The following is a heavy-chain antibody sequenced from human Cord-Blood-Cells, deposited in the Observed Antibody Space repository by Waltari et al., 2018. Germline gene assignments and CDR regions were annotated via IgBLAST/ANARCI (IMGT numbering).Heavy chain of an antibody. CDR3: ARRAYTWIQLFDAFDI. J-gene: IGHJ3*02. Sequence: QVQLQQWGAGLLKPSETLSLTCAVYGGSFSGYYWSWIRQPPGKGLEWIGEINHSGSTNYNPSLKSRVTISVDTSKNQFSLKLSSVTAADTAVYYCARRAYTWIQLFDAFDIWGQGTMVTVSS. V-gene: IGHV4-34*01. D-gene: IGHD5-18*01. CDR1: GGSFSGYY. CDR2: INHSGST.